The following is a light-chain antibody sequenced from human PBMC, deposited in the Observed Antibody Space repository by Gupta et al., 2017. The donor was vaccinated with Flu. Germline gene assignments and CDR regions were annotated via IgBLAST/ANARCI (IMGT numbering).Light chain of an antibody. V-gene: IGKV1-39*01. Sequence: DIQMPQSPSSLSASVGDRVTITCRASQTISIYLNWYQQKPGKAPKFLIYAASSLQSGVPSTFSGSGSGTDFTLTISNLQPEDFATYYCQQSYSTMYTFGQWTKLEIK. CDR3: QQSYSTMYT. J-gene: IGKJ2*01. CDR2: AAS. CDR1: QTISIY.